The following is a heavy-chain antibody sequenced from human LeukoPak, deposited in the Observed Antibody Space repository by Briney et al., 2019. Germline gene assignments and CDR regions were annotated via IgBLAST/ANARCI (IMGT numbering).Heavy chain of an antibody. CDR3: ARGRELLRAFDY. Sequence: GGSLRLSCAASGFTFSAYSMNSVRQAPGKGLEWVSYISSSSSTIYYADSVKGRLTISRDNAKNSLYLQMTSLRAEDTAVYYCARGRELLRAFDYWGQRTLVTVSS. J-gene: IGHJ4*02. D-gene: IGHD1-26*01. V-gene: IGHV3-48*04. CDR2: ISSSSSTI. CDR1: GFTFSAYS.